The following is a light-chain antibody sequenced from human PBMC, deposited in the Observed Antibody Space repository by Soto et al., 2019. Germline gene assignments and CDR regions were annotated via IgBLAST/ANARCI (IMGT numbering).Light chain of an antibody. J-gene: IGLJ1*01. V-gene: IGLV2-14*01. CDR2: DVS. CDR1: SSDVGGYNY. CDR3: SSYTSGFYV. Sequence: QSVLTQPASVSGSPGQSITISCTGTSSDVGGYNYVSWYQQHPGKAPKLMIYDVSDRPSGVSNRSSGSKSGNTASLTISGLQAEDEADYYCSSYTSGFYVFGTGTKVTVL.